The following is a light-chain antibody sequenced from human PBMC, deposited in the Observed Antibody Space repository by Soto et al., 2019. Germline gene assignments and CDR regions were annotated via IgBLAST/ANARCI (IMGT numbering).Light chain of an antibody. CDR3: SSYTSSSTPVV. Sequence: QSVLTQPASVSGSPGQSITISCTGTSNDVGGYNYVSWYQQHPGKAPKLMIHEVSNRPPGVSNRCSGSKSGNTASLTTSGPQVEDEADYSGSSYTSSSTPVVFGGGTKLPVL. CDR2: EVS. CDR1: SNDVGGYNY. J-gene: IGLJ2*01. V-gene: IGLV2-14*01.